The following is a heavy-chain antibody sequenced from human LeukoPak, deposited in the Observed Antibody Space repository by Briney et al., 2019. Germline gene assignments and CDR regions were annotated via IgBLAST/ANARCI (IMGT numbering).Heavy chain of an antibody. Sequence: ASVKVSCKASGHTSTTFLMEWLRQAPGQRLEWMGWINVGSGDTMYSQKFQDRVTLTRDTSANTVYMEVSSLRSEDTAVYYCAILADAWFGDFDYWGQGTLVSVSS. J-gene: IGHJ4*02. D-gene: IGHD3-10*01. CDR2: INVGSGDT. V-gene: IGHV1-3*01. CDR3: AILADAWFGDFDY. CDR1: GHTSTTFL.